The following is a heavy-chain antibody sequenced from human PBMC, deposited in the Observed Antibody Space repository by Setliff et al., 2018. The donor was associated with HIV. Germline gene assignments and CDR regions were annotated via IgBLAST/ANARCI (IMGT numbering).Heavy chain of an antibody. CDR1: YATLSTADYY. CDR2: VSYTGTT. V-gene: IGHV4-30-4*01. Sequence: PSETLSLTCTASYATLSTADYYWTWIRQPPGKGLEWIGFVSYTGTTRYSPSLRSRISISIDASKDKFSLQLSSVTAADTAVYYCARQSTTSRDFDSWGQGTLVTVSS. D-gene: IGHD2-2*01. J-gene: IGHJ4*02. CDR3: ARQSTTSRDFDS.